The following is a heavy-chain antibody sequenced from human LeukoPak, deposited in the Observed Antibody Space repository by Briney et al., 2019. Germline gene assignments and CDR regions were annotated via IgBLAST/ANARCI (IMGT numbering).Heavy chain of an antibody. Sequence: PGGSLRLSCAASGFTFSSYAMSWVRQAPGKGLEWVSAISGSGGSTYYADSVKGRFTISRDNSKNTLYLQMNSLRAEDTAVYYCAKQIAVAAKYYYYYGMDVWGQGTTVTVSS. V-gene: IGHV3-23*01. CDR1: GFTFSSYA. J-gene: IGHJ6*02. CDR2: ISGSGGST. CDR3: AKQIAVAAKYYYYYGMDV. D-gene: IGHD6-19*01.